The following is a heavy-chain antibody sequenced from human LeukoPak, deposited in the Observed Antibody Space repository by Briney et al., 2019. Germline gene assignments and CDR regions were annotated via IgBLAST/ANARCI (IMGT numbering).Heavy chain of an antibody. Sequence: SETLSLTCAVYGGSLSGYYWSWIRQPPGKGLEWIGEINHSGSTNYNPSLKSRVTISVDTSKNQFSLKLSSVTAADTAVYYCARGRRGYSYGYCWFDPWGQGTLVTVSS. D-gene: IGHD5-18*01. CDR1: GGSLSGYY. J-gene: IGHJ5*02. CDR3: ARGRRGYSYGYCWFDP. V-gene: IGHV4-34*01. CDR2: INHSGST.